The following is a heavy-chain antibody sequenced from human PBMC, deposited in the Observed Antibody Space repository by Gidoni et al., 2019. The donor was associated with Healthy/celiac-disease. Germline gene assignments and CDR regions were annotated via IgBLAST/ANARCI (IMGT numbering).Heavy chain of an antibody. V-gene: IGHV3-23*01. CDR1: GFTFSCYA. D-gene: IGHD2-8*01. CDR3: AKGLGRLMVYAKVDY. J-gene: IGHJ4*02. Sequence: EVQLLESGGGLVQPGGSLRLSCAASGFTFSCYAMSWVRQAPGKGLEWVSAIRGSGGSTYYADSVKGRFTISRDNSKNTLYLQMNSLRAEDTAVYYCAKGLGRLMVYAKVDYWGQGTLVTVSS. CDR2: IRGSGGST.